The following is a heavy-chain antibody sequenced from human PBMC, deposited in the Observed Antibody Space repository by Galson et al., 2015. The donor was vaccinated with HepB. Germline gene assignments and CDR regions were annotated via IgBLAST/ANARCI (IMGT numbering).Heavy chain of an antibody. D-gene: IGHD2-2*01. V-gene: IGHV3-21*01. CDR2: ISSSSSYI. CDR1: GFTFSSYS. Sequence: SLRLSCAASGFTFSSYSMNWVRQAPGKGLEWVSSISSSSSYIYYADSVKGRFTISRDNAKNSLYLQMNSLRAEDTAVYYCARGVVVVPAAIRGRFDPWGQGTLVTVSS. CDR3: ARGVVVVPAAIRGRFDP. J-gene: IGHJ5*02.